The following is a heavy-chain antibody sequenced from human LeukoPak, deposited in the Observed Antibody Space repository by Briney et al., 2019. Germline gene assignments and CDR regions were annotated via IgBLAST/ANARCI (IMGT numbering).Heavy chain of an antibody. V-gene: IGHV3-21*01. CDR2: ISSSGSYI. D-gene: IGHD3-3*01. Sequence: GGSLRLSCAASGVTFSDSAMTWVRQVPVKGLEWVSSISSSGSYIYYADSVKGRFTISRDNAKDSLYLQMNSLRADDTAVYHCARGAGTIFGEYYYYMDVWGKGTAVTVSS. CDR1: GVTFSDSA. J-gene: IGHJ6*03. CDR3: ARGAGTIFGEYYYYMDV.